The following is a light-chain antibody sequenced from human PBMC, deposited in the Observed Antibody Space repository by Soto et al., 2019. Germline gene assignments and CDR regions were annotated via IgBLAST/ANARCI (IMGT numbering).Light chain of an antibody. J-gene: IGKJ1*01. CDR1: QSISTW. Sequence: DIQMTQSPSTLSASVGDRVTITCRASQSISTWLAWYQQKPGKAPKLLIFDASTLQSGVPSRLSGSGSGTEFTLTISSMKPDDFATYYCQQYNNFSTFGQGTKVDIK. V-gene: IGKV1-5*01. CDR3: QQYNNFST. CDR2: DAS.